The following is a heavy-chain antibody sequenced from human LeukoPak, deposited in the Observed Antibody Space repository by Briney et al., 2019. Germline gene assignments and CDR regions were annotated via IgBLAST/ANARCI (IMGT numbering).Heavy chain of an antibody. V-gene: IGHV5-51*01. Sequence: GESLKISCQGSGYTFSKNWIAWVRQMPGRGLEWMGNIYPRDSDTAYSPSFQGQVTISVDKSINTAYLQWSSLKSSDSAMYYCARAPPDGERYFNVWGSGTLVTVSS. CDR3: ARAPPDGERYFNV. CDR2: IYPRDSDT. J-gene: IGHJ2*01. D-gene: IGHD2-21*01. CDR1: GYTFSKNW.